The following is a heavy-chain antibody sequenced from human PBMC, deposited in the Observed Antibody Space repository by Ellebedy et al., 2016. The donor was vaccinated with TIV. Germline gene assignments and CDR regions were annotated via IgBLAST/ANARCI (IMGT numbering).Heavy chain of an antibody. CDR3: ARGRDYGMDV. J-gene: IGHJ6*02. CDR2: INPSGGST. Sequence: ASVKVSXXASGYTFTNDKIHWVRQAPGQGLEWMGIINPSGGSTYYAQKFEGRVTMTRDTSTSTLYMDLSSLRSEDTAVYYCARGRDYGMDVWGQGTTVTVSS. CDR1: GYTFTNDK. V-gene: IGHV1-46*01. D-gene: IGHD5-24*01.